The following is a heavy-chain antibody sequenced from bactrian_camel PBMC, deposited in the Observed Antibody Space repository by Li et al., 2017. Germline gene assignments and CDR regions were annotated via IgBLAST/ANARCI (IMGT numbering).Heavy chain of an antibody. CDR1: GYTYSRAC. Sequence: VQLVESGGGLVQPGGSLRLSCTVSGYTYSRACMGWIRQASGNEREGVAAFCEMGGTTYYSDSVKGRFTISKDNAKHILYLEMTDLKPEDTAMYYCAADEGGNWCRAPTLRFMDYWGKGTQVTVS. CDR2: FCEMGGTT. J-gene: IGHJ7*01. V-gene: IGHV3S31*01. D-gene: IGHD7*01.